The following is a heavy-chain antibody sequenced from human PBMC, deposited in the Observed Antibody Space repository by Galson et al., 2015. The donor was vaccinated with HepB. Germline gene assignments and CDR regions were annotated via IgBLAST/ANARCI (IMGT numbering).Heavy chain of an antibody. CDR3: ARTAFPIYSSSWYSIDY. D-gene: IGHD6-13*01. J-gene: IGHJ4*02. Sequence: QSGAEVKKPGESLRISCKGSGYSFTSYWISWVRQMPGKGLEWMGRIDPSDSYTNYSPSFQGHVTISADKSISTAYLQWSSLKASDTAMYYCARTAFPIYSSSWYSIDYWGQGTLVTVSS. CDR2: IDPSDSYT. CDR1: GYSFTSYW. V-gene: IGHV5-10-1*01.